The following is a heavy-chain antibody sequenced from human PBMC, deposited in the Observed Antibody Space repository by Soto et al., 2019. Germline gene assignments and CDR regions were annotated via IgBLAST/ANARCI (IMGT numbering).Heavy chain of an antibody. J-gene: IGHJ6*04. CDR2: IDNAGTDS. V-gene: IGHV3-74*01. CDR1: GFTLSGRS. CDR3: ASGWFGPDV. D-gene: IGHD3-10*01. Sequence: EVQLVESGGGLVQPGGSLRLSCAASGFTLSGRSMHWVRQAPGKGLVWVSGIDNAGTDSSYADSVKGRFTSSRDNAKIMLYLQMNSLRVEDTAVYYCASGWFGPDVWGKGTTVTVSS.